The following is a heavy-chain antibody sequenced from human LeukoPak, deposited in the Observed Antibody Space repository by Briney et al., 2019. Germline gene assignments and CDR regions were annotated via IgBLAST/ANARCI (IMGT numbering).Heavy chain of an antibody. J-gene: IGHJ3*02. D-gene: IGHD3-22*01. CDR2: IYTSGST. Sequence: SETLSLTCTVSGGSISSGSYYWSWIRQPAGKGLEWIGRIYTSGSTNYNPSLKSRVTILVDTSKNQFSLKLSSVTAADTAVYYCARDGTYYYDSSGPPTNFDIWGQGTMVTVSS. CDR1: GGSISSGSYY. CDR3: ARDGTYYYDSSGPPTNFDI. V-gene: IGHV4-61*02.